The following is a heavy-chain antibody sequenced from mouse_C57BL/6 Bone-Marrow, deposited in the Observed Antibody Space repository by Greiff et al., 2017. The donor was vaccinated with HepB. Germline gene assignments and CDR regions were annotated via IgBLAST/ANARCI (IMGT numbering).Heavy chain of an antibody. Sequence: EVKFEESGGGLVKPGGSLKLSCAASGFTFSSYAMSWVRQTPEKRLEWVATISDGGSYTYYPDNVKGRFTISRDNAKNNLYLQMSHLKSEDTAMYYCARDYEDYWGQGTSVTVSS. CDR3: ARDYEDY. CDR1: GFTFSSYA. CDR2: ISDGGSYT. D-gene: IGHD2-12*01. J-gene: IGHJ4*01. V-gene: IGHV5-4*01.